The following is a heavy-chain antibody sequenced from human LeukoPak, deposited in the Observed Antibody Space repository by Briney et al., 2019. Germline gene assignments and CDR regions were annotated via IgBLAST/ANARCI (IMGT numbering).Heavy chain of an antibody. CDR1: GGTFRSYA. CDR2: IIPIFGIA. J-gene: IGHJ3*02. V-gene: IGHV1-69*04. CDR3: ARGIGWELLLEAFDI. Sequence: ASVKVSCKASGGTFRSYAISWVRQAPGQGLEWMGRIIPIFGIANYAQKFQGRVTITADKSTSTAYMELSSLRSEDTAVYYCARGIGWELLLEAFDIWGQGTMVTVSS. D-gene: IGHD1-26*01.